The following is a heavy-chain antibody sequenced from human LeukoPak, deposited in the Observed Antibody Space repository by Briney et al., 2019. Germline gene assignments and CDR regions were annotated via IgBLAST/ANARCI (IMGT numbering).Heavy chain of an antibody. J-gene: IGHJ6*03. CDR1: GGSFTSHY. CDR2: IFYTGST. CDR3: ARVHDFQYYDMDV. D-gene: IGHD1-1*01. Sequence: SETLSLTCTVSGGSFTSHYWSWIRQPPGKGLEWIGYIFYTGSTNYNPSLKSRVTLSVDTSKNQFSLKLSSVTAADTAVYYCARVHDFQYYDMDVWGKGTTVTVSS. V-gene: IGHV4-59*11.